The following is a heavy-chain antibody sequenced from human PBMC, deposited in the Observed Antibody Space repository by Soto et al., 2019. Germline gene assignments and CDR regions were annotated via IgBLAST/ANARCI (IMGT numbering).Heavy chain of an antibody. CDR3: ARDRRYAEYSIDY. J-gene: IGHJ4*02. V-gene: IGHV3-48*02. CDR2: ISSDIVTV. CDR1: GFAFSSYA. Sequence: PGGSLRLSCAASGFAFSSYAMSWVRQAPGKGLECISYISSDIVTVHYADSVKGRFTISRDNAQNSLYLQISSLRDEDTAVYYCARDRRYAEYSIDYWGQGTLVTV. D-gene: IGHD2-15*01.